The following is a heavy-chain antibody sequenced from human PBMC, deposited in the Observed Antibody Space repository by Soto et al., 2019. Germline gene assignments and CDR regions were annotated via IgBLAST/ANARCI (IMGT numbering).Heavy chain of an antibody. CDR2: IWYDGRNK. J-gene: IGHJ6*02. D-gene: IGHD6-19*01. V-gene: IGHV3-33*01. CDR1: GFTFSGHA. CDR3: ARDGQSLAPYALDV. Sequence: QVQVVESGGGVVQPGRSLRLSCTASGFTFSGHAMHWVRQPPGKGLEWVAKIWYDGRNKYYADSVKGRFTISRDNSKNTLYVQMDSLRVEDTAVYYCARDGQSLAPYALDVWGQGTSVTVSS.